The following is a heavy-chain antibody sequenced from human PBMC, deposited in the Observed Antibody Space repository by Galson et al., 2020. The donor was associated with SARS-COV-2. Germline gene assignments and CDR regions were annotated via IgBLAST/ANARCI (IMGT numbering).Heavy chain of an antibody. V-gene: IGHV3-74*01. J-gene: IGHJ5*02. Sequence: QAGGSLRLSCAASGFTISTYWMHWVRQAPGKGLVWVSRINSNGSSTTYADSVKGRFTISRDNAKNTLYLQMNSLRAEDTAVYYCARVMVRGVRGDNWFDPWGQGTLVTVSS. CDR3: ARVMVRGVRGDNWFDP. CDR1: GFTISTYW. CDR2: INSNGSST. D-gene: IGHD3-10*01.